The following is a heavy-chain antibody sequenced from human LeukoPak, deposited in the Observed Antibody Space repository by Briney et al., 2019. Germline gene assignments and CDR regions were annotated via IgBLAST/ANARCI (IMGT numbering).Heavy chain of an antibody. CDR2: IYYSGST. V-gene: IGHV4-31*03. J-gene: IGHJ4*02. Sequence: SQTLSLTCTVSGGSISSGGYYWSWIRQHPGKGLEWIGYIYYSGSTYYNPSLKSRVTISVDTSKNQFSLKLSSVTAADTAVYYCARGGSRAVTAVIVDYWGQGNLVTVSP. CDR1: GGSISSGGYY. D-gene: IGHD4-17*01. CDR3: ARGGSRAVTAVIVDY.